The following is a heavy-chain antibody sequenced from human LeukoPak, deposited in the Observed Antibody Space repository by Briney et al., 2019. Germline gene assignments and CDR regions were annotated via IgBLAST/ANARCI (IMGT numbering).Heavy chain of an antibody. CDR1: GGTFSSYG. CDR3: ARDVPALYYGMDV. CDR2: IIPIFGTA. D-gene: IGHD2-2*01. Sequence: SVKVSCKASGGTFSSYGISWVRQAPGQGLEWMGGIIPIFGTANYAQKFQGRVTITADESTSTAYMELSSLRSEDTAVYYCARDVPALYYGMDVWGQGTTVTVSS. J-gene: IGHJ6*02. V-gene: IGHV1-69*01.